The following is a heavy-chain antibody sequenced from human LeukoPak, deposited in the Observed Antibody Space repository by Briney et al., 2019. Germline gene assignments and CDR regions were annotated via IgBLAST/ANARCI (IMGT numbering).Heavy chain of an antibody. CDR1: GFTFGDYA. Sequence: PGGSLRLSCTASGFTFGDYAMSWFRQAPGKGLEWIGFIRSKAYGGTTEYAASVKGRFTISRDDSKSIAYLQMNSLKTEDTAVYYCSSLEGSGSYYSGYWGQGTLVTVSS. D-gene: IGHD3-10*01. J-gene: IGHJ1*01. CDR3: SSLEGSGSYYSGY. CDR2: IRSKAYGGTT. V-gene: IGHV3-49*03.